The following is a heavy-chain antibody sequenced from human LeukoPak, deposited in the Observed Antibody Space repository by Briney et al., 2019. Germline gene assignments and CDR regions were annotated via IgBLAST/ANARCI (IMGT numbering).Heavy chain of an antibody. CDR2: IYSGGST. CDR1: GFTVSSNY. D-gene: IGHD2-2*01. Sequence: GGSLRLSCAASGFTVSSNYMSWVRQAPRKGLEWVSIIYSGGSTYYTDSVRGRVIISWDISKNTLYLQMNSLRAEDTAVYYCARVGDCGRASCYAIDYWGQGTLVTVSS. CDR3: ARVGDCGRASCYAIDY. J-gene: IGHJ4*02. V-gene: IGHV3-66*01.